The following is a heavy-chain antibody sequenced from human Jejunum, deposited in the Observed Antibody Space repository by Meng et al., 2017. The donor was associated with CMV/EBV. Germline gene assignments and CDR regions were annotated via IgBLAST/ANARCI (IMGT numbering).Heavy chain of an antibody. D-gene: IGHD3-10*01. CDR3: ARRWFGELLSYYFDH. V-gene: IGHV3-7*01. CDR1: FAFSNFW. CDR2: INHDGSEK. J-gene: IGHJ4*02. Sequence: FAFSNFWMSGVRQAPGKGLEWVADINHDGSEKYYVDSVKGRFTISRDNAKNSVHLQMNSLRAEDMAVYYCARRWFGELLSYYFDHWGQGTRVTVSS.